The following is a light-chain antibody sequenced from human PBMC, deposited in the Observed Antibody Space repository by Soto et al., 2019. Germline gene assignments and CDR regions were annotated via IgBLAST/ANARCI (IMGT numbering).Light chain of an antibody. CDR2: EGS. CDR3: CSYSGSSTLDVV. Sequence: QSALTQPASVSGSPGQSITISCTGTSSDVGSYNLVSWYQQQPGKAPKLMIYEGSKRPSGVSNRFSGSKSGNTASLTISGLQAVDEADYYCCSYSGSSTLDVVFGGAIKVTVL. CDR1: SSDVGSYNL. V-gene: IGLV2-23*01. J-gene: IGLJ2*01.